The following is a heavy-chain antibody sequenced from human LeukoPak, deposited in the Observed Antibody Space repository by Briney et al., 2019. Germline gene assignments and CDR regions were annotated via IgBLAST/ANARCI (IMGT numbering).Heavy chain of an antibody. J-gene: IGHJ4*02. D-gene: IGHD1-26*01. Sequence: GGSLRLSCAASGFTFSTYALSWVRQAPGQGLEWVSAINDSGGGTYYADSVPGRFTISSDNSKSTVYLQMLSLTAEDTAVYHCAKPPRGSIGYYAHDYWGQGTLVTVSS. CDR1: GFTFSTYA. CDR2: INDSGGGT. CDR3: AKPPRGSIGYYAHDY. V-gene: IGHV3-23*01.